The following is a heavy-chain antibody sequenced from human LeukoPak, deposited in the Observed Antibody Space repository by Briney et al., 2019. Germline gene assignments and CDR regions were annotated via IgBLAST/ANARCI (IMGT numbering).Heavy chain of an antibody. V-gene: IGHV3-30*02. CDR3: AKDGGIGWYYFDY. J-gene: IGHJ4*02. CDR1: GFSFSSYG. D-gene: IGHD6-19*01. Sequence: GGSLRLSCAASGFSFSSYGMHWVRQAPGKGLEWVAFMHYDGSNKYYVDSVKGRFTISRDNSKNTLYLQMSSLRAEDTAVYYCAKDGGIGWYYFDYWGQGTLVTVSS. CDR2: MHYDGSNK.